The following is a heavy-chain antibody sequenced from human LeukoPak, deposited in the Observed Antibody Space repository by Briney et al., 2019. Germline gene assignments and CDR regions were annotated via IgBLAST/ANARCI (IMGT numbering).Heavy chain of an antibody. CDR3: ATTLVPEYSSSWSDGTFDI. V-gene: IGHV1-24*01. D-gene: IGHD6-13*01. CDR2: FDPEDGET. Sequence: ASVKVSRKVSGYTLTELSMHWVRQAPGKGLEWMGGFDPEDGETIYAQKFQGRVSMTEDTSTDTAYMELSSLRSDDTAVYYCATTLVPEYSSSWSDGTFDIWGQGTMVTVSS. J-gene: IGHJ3*02. CDR1: GYTLTELS.